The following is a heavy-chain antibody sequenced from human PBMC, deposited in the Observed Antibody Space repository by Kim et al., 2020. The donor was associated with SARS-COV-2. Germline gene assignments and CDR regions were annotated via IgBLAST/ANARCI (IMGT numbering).Heavy chain of an antibody. CDR1: GYTFSIYN. J-gene: IGHJ6*02. CDR2: ISPFNGNT. CDR3: ARDPSSGWYLGWCDV. Sequence: ASVKVSCRASGYTFSIYNINWVRQAPGQGLEWMGWISPFNGNTKYGQKFQGRVTMTIDTSTSTAYMELGSLRSDDTAVYYCARDPSSGWYLGWCDVWGQGTTVTVSS. V-gene: IGHV1-18*04. D-gene: IGHD6-19*01.